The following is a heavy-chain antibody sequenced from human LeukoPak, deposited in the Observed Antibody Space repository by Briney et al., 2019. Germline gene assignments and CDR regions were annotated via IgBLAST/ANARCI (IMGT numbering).Heavy chain of an antibody. CDR1: EFDFFNYG. V-gene: IGHV3-74*01. CDR2: IFSDGTTT. D-gene: IGHD2-21*02. J-gene: IGHJ4*01. Sequence: GGSLGLSCVASEFDFFNYGMQWVRPAPGRGLVWVSRIFSDGTTTSYADSVKGRFTISRDNAKNTLYLQMNSLRAEDTAVYYCARELPREVTLDYWGQGTLVTVSP. CDR3: ARELPREVTLDY.